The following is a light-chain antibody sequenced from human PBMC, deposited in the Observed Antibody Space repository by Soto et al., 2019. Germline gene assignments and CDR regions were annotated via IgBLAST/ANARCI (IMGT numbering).Light chain of an antibody. CDR3: ATWDDSRNGLYV. J-gene: IGLJ1*01. V-gene: IGLV1-44*01. Sequence: QSVLTQPPSASGTPGLRVTISCSGSSSNIGSNTVNWYLQLPGTAPKLLIYRNNQRPSGVPDRFSGSESSTSASLAINGLQSEDEADYFCATWDDSRNGLYVFGTGTKVTVL. CDR1: SSNIGSNT. CDR2: RNN.